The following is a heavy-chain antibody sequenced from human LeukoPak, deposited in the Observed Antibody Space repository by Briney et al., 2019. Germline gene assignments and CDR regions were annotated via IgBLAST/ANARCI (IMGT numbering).Heavy chain of an antibody. CDR1: GGSISSSSYY. D-gene: IGHD6-19*01. Sequence: SETLSFTCTVSGGSISSSSYYWGWIRQPPGKGLEWIGSIYYSGSTYYNPSLKSRVTISVDTSKNQFSLKLSSVTAADTAVYYCARLEAVAGILDYWGQGTLVTVSS. V-gene: IGHV4-39*01. J-gene: IGHJ4*02. CDR2: IYYSGST. CDR3: ARLEAVAGILDY.